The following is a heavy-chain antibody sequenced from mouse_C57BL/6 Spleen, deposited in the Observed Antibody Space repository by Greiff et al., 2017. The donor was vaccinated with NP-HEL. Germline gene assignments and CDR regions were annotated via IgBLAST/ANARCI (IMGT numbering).Heavy chain of an antibody. D-gene: IGHD3-2*02. Sequence: QVQLKQSGPELVKPGASVKISCKASGYAFSSSWMNWVKQRPGKGLEWIGRIYPGDGDTNYNGKFKGKATLTADKSSSTAYMQLSSLTSEDSAVYFCARGSSGYVLAYWGQGTLVTVSA. J-gene: IGHJ3*01. CDR2: IYPGDGDT. CDR3: ARGSSGYVLAY. V-gene: IGHV1-82*01. CDR1: GYAFSSSW.